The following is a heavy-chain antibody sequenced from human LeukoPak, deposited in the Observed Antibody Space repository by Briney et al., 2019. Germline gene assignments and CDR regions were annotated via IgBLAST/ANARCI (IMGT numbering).Heavy chain of an antibody. D-gene: IGHD2-2*01. CDR3: ARDHFYSGSTSCRFDP. Sequence: PSETLSLTCTVSGGSISSYYWSWIRQPAGKGLEWIGRIYTSGSTNYNPSLKSRVTMSVDTSKNQFSLKLSSVTAADTAVYYCARDHFYSGSTSCRFDPWGQGTLVTVSS. CDR2: IYTSGST. CDR1: GGSISSYY. V-gene: IGHV4-4*07. J-gene: IGHJ5*02.